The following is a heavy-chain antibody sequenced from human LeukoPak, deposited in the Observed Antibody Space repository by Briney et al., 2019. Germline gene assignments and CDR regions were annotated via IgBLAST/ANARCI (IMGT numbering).Heavy chain of an antibody. D-gene: IGHD6-13*01. V-gene: IGHV4-34*12. CDR2: TVHSGNT. J-gene: IGHJ3*02. Sequence: SETLSLTCALYGGSFSGYYWSWIRQPPGKGLEWIGETVHSGNTKYNPSLKSRVTILVDTSKNQFSLNLTSVTAADTAVYYCARFGSSTWYKGAFDIWGQGTMVTVAS. CDR1: GGSFSGYY. CDR3: ARFGSSTWYKGAFDI.